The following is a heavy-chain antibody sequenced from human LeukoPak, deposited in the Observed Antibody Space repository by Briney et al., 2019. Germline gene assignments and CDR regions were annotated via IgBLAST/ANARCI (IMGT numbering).Heavy chain of an antibody. CDR3: ARVRWFGEYYFDY. CDR1: GFTVSTYY. J-gene: IGHJ4*02. V-gene: IGHV3-53*01. Sequence: GGSLRLSCAASGFTVSTYYMTWVRQAPGKGLEWVSVIYSSGSTYYADSVKGRFTISRDNAKNSLYLQMNSLRAEDTAVYYCARVRWFGEYYFDYWGQGTLVTVSS. D-gene: IGHD3-10*01. CDR2: IYSSGST.